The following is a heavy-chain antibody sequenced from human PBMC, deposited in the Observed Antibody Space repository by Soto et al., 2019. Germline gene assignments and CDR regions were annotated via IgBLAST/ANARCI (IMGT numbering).Heavy chain of an antibody. V-gene: IGHV1-69*13. CDR1: GGTFSSYA. Sequence: SVKVSCKASGGTFSSYAISWVRQAPGQGLEWMGGIIPIFGTANYAQKFQGRVTIPADESTSTAYMELSSLRSDDTALYYCARPLRGWSGYPYYYGMDVRGQGSTFTVSS. J-gene: IGHJ6*02. D-gene: IGHD3-3*01. CDR3: ARPLRGWSGYPYYYGMDV. CDR2: IIPIFGTA.